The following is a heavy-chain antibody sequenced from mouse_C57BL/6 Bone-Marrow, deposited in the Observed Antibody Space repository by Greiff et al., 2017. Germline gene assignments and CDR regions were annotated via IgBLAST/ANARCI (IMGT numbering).Heavy chain of an antibody. J-gene: IGHJ4*01. V-gene: IGHV1-26*01. Sequence: VQLQQSGPELVKPGASVKISCKASGYTFTDYYMNWVKQSHGKSLEWIGDINPNNGGTSYNQKFKGKATLTVDKSSSTAYMELRSLTSEDSAVYYCARLGYSNHGGNYAMDYWGQGTSVTVSS. CDR1: GYTFTDYY. CDR3: ARLGYSNHGGNYAMDY. CDR2: INPNNGGT. D-gene: IGHD2-5*01.